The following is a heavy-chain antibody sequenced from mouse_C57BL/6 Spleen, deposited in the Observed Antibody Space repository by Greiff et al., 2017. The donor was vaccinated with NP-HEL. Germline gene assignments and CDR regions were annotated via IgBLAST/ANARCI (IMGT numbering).Heavy chain of an antibody. CDR2: INPNNGGT. Sequence: EVQLQQSGPELVKPGASVKISCKASGYTFTDYYMNWVKQSHGKSLEWIGDINPNNGGTSYNQKFKGTATLTVDKSSSTADMALRSLTAADAAVYYCARGVVATDWYFDVWGTGTTVTVSS. V-gene: IGHV1-26*01. D-gene: IGHD1-1*01. J-gene: IGHJ1*03. CDR3: ARGVVATDWYFDV. CDR1: GYTFTDYY.